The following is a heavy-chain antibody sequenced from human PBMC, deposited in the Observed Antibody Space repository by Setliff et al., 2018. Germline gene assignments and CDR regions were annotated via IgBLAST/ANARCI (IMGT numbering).Heavy chain of an antibody. D-gene: IGHD4-4*01. Sequence: SETLSLTCTVSGVSISNSAYYWGWTRQPSGKGLEWIGSMHISGRSTFYNPSLNSRVTISLDTSKNQFSLKLTSVTAADTAIYYCARDVGMTTATMDRFQDWGKGTLVTVSS. CDR2: MHISGRST. CDR3: ARDVGMTTATMDRFQD. V-gene: IGHV4-39*07. CDR1: GVSISNSAYY. J-gene: IGHJ1*01.